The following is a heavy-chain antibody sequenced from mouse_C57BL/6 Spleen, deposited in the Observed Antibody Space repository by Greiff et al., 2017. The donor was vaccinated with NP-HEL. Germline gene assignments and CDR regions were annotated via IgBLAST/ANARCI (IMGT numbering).Heavy chain of an antibody. D-gene: IGHD1-1*01. Sequence: VTLQASGPELVKPGSSVTLSCKASGYAFSSSWMNWVKQRPGQGLEWIGRIYPGDGDTNYNGKFKGKATLTADKSSSTAYMQLSSLTSEDSAVYFCARGDYYGSSRYWYFDVWGTGTTVTVSS. CDR2: IYPGDGDT. V-gene: IGHV1-82*01. J-gene: IGHJ1*03. CDR3: ARGDYYGSSRYWYFDV. CDR1: GYAFSSSW.